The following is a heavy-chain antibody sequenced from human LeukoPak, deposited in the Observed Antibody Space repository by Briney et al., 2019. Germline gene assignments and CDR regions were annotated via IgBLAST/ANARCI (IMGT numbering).Heavy chain of an antibody. CDR2: ISHSGNT. D-gene: IGHD5-12*01. Sequence: PSETLSLTCAVAGGSISTINWGTGVRQAPGQGLGWIGEISHSGNTNYSPSLKSRVTISVDKSKTQFSLHLTSVTAADTAVYYCARGRLVVAPLDLWGRGTLVTVSS. CDR1: GGSISTINW. V-gene: IGHV4-4*02. J-gene: IGHJ2*01. CDR3: ARGRLVVAPLDL.